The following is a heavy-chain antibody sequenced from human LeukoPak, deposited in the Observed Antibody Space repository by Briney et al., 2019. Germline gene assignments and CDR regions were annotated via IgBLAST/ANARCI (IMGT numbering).Heavy chain of an antibody. CDR2: INPNSGGT. Sequence: ASVKVSCKASGYTFTGYYMHWVRQAPGQGLEWMGWINPNSGGTNYAQKLQGRVTMTRDTSINTAYMELSRLRSDDTAVYYCARQRIGGYSGYDFDYWGQGTLVTVSS. D-gene: IGHD5-12*01. V-gene: IGHV1-2*02. CDR3: ARQRIGGYSGYDFDY. J-gene: IGHJ4*02. CDR1: GYTFTGYY.